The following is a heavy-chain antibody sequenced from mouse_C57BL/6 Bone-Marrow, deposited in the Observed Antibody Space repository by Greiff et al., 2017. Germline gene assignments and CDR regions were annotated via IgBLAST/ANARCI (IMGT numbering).Heavy chain of an antibody. V-gene: IGHV5-6*01. CDR3: ARQGWLLRWYFDV. CDR2: ISSGGSYT. D-gene: IGHD2-3*01. Sequence: EVQVVESGGDLVKPGGSLKLSCAASGFTFSSYGMSWVRQTPDKRLEWVATISSGGSYTYYPDSVKGRFTISRDNAKNTLYLQMSSLKSEDTAMYYCARQGWLLRWYFDVWGTGTTVTVSS. J-gene: IGHJ1*03. CDR1: GFTFSSYG.